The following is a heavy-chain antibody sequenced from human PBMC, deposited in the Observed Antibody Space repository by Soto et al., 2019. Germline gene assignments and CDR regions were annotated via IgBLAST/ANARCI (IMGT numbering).Heavy chain of an antibody. CDR1: GDSINNNY. CDR2: SSFSGST. J-gene: IGHJ4*02. D-gene: IGHD2-2*01. Sequence: SETLSLTCTVSGDSINNNYWSWIRQPPGKGLEWIGSSSFSGSTNYNPSLESRVTISLDTSRNQFSLKLSSVTAADTALYYCARDWGTGFYQLDSWGQGTLVTVSS. V-gene: IGHV4-4*08. CDR3: ARDWGTGFYQLDS.